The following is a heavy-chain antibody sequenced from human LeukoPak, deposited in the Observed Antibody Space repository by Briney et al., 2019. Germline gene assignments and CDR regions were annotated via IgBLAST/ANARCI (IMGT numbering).Heavy chain of an antibody. J-gene: IGHJ4*02. CDR1: GFTFSSYW. Sequence: GGSLRLSCAASGFTFSSYWMHWVRQAPGKGLVWVSRVNSDGSSTTYADSVKGRFTISRNNAKNTLYLQMNSLRAEDTAVYYCARGSTQYSSGWYGLDYWGQGTLVTVSS. CDR2: VNSDGSST. V-gene: IGHV3-74*01. CDR3: ARGSTQYSSGWYGLDY. D-gene: IGHD6-19*01.